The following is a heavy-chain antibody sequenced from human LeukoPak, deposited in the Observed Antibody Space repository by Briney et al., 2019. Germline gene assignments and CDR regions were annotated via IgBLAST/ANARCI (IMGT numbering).Heavy chain of an antibody. CDR3: ARGYSYGYVEN. Sequence: SETLSLTCTVSGYSISSGYYWGWIRQPPGKGLEWIGSIYHSGSTYYNPSLKSRVTISVDTSKNQFSLKLSSVTAADTAVYYCARGYSYGYVENWGQGTLVTVSS. V-gene: IGHV4-38-2*02. CDR1: GYSISSGYY. D-gene: IGHD5-18*01. J-gene: IGHJ4*02. CDR2: IYHSGST.